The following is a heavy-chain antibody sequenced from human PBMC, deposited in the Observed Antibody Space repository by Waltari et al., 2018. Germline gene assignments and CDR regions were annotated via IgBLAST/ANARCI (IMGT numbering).Heavy chain of an antibody. CDR3: ARGIVVVPAGYPSWFDP. CDR1: GGTFSSYA. CDR2: IIPIFGTA. V-gene: IGHV1-69*01. Sequence: QVQLVQSGAEVKKPGSSVKVSCKASGGTFSSYAISWVRQAPGQGLEWMGGIIPIFGTANYAQKFQGRVTITADESTSTAYMELSSLRSEDTAVYYCARGIVVVPAGYPSWFDPWGQGTLVTVSS. D-gene: IGHD2-2*01. J-gene: IGHJ5*02.